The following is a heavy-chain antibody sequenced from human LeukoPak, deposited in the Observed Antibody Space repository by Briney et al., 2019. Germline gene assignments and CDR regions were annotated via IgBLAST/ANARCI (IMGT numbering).Heavy chain of an antibody. V-gene: IGHV6-1*01. CDR2: TYYRSKWYN. D-gene: IGHD3-16*01. CDR3: ARGGDRPGRYYYYGMDV. J-gene: IGHJ6*02. CDR1: GDSVPSSSAT. Sequence: LRLSCAISGDSVPSSSATWNWIRQSPSRGLEWLGRTYYRSKWYNDYAVSVKSRITINPDTSKNQFSLQLNSVTPEDTAVYFCARGGDRPGRYYYYGMDVWGQGTTVTVSS.